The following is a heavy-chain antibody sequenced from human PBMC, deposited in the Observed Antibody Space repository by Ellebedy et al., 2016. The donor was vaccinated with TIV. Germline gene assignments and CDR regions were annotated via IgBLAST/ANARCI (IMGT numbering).Heavy chain of an antibody. CDR1: GGSISSYY. Sequence: ESLKISCTVSGGSISSYYWSWIRQPPGKGLEWIGYIYYSGSTNYNPSLKSRVTISVDTSKNQFSLMLSSVTAADTAVYYCAREAVEVATIEDHYYYMDVWGKGTTVTVSS. CDR2: IYYSGST. V-gene: IGHV4-59*01. D-gene: IGHD5-24*01. J-gene: IGHJ6*03. CDR3: AREAVEVATIEDHYYYMDV.